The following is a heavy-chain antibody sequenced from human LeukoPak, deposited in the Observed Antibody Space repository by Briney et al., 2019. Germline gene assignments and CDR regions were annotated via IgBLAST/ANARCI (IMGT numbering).Heavy chain of an antibody. J-gene: IGHJ3*02. V-gene: IGHV4-34*01. CDR3: ARGLAIFGVVIPWAFDI. CDR1: GGSFSGYY. D-gene: IGHD3-3*01. CDR2: INHSGST. Sequence: SETLSLTCAVYGGSFSGYYWSWIRQPPGKGLEWIGEINHSGSTNYNPSLKSRVTISVDTSKNQFSLKLSSVTAADTAVYYCARGLAIFGVVIPWAFDIWGQGTMVTVSS.